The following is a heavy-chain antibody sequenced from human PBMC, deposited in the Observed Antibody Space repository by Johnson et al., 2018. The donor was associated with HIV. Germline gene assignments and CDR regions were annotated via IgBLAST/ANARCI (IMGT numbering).Heavy chain of an antibody. CDR3: GRESKDCSVGTCPDAFDI. Sequence: EVQLVESGGGLIQPGGSLRLSCAASGLTVSSNYMSWVRQAPGKGLEWVSTISGSGDNTYYADSVKGRFTISRDNAQNSLYLQMNSLRAEDTAVYYCGRESKDCSVGTCPDAFDIWGQGTLVMVSS. D-gene: IGHD2-15*01. V-gene: IGHV3-53*01. CDR2: SGSGDNT. J-gene: IGHJ3*02. CDR1: GLTVSSNY.